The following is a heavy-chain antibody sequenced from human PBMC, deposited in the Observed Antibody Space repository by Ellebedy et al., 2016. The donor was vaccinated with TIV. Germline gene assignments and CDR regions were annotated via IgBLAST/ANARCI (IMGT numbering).Heavy chain of an antibody. CDR3: ARGGLWGFWSGYSKYYYYYMDV. J-gene: IGHJ6*03. Sequence: ASVKVSXKASGYTFTSYGISWVRQAPGQGLEWMGWISAYNGNTNYAQKLQGRVTMTTDTSTSTAYMELRSLRSDDTAVYYCARGGLWGFWSGYSKYYYYYMDVWGKGTTVTVSS. V-gene: IGHV1-18*01. D-gene: IGHD3-3*01. CDR1: GYTFTSYG. CDR2: ISAYNGNT.